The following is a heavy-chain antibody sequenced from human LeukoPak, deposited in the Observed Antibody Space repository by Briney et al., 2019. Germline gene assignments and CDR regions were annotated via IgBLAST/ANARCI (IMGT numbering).Heavy chain of an antibody. CDR3: ARSFRGEADNWFDP. V-gene: IGHV4-59*01. CDR2: IYYSGST. CDR1: GGSFSSNS. D-gene: IGHD3-10*01. J-gene: IGHJ5*02. Sequence: SETLSLTCTASGGSFSSNSGSWIRQPPGKGLDWFGYIYYSGSTNYNPSLKSRVTISVDTSKNQFSLKLSSVTAADTAVYYCARSFRGEADNWFDPWGQGTLVTVSS.